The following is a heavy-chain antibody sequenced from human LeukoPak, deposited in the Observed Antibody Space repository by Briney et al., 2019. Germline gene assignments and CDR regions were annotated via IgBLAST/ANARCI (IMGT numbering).Heavy chain of an antibody. CDR2: MNQVGSEK. D-gene: IGHD1-14*01. CDR1: GFTFSRYW. Sequence: GGSLRLSCAASGFTFSRYWMSWVRQAPGKGLEWVANMNQVGSEKYYVDSVKGRFTMSRDNAKNSLFLQMNSLRDDDTAVYFCAGANRKYYFDYWGQGTLVTVSS. V-gene: IGHV3-7*01. CDR3: AGANRKYYFDY. J-gene: IGHJ4*02.